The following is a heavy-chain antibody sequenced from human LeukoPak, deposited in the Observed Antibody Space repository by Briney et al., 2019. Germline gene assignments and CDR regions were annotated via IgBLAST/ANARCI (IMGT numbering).Heavy chain of an antibody. V-gene: IGHV4-31*03. Sequence: SQTLSLTCTVSGGSISSAVYSWSWIRQHPGKGLEWIGSIYYGGSTSSNPSLKSRLTISEDTSKNQFSLNLTSVTAADTAVYYCARVERYHEYFQHWGQGTLVTVSS. CDR1: GGSISSAVYS. CDR2: IYYGGST. CDR3: ARVERYHEYFQH. D-gene: IGHD1-26*01. J-gene: IGHJ1*01.